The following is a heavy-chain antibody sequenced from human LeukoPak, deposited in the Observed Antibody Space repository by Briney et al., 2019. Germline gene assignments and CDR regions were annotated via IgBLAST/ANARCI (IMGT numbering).Heavy chain of an antibody. CDR1: GGSIRTSNYY. V-gene: IGHV4-39*07. CDR2: IYHGGST. J-gene: IGHJ2*01. Sequence: PSETLSLTCTVSGGSIRTSNYYWGWIRQPPGKGLELIGNIYHGGSTYYTPSLRSRVTMSVDTSKNQFSLKLNSVTAADTAVYYCARQRSDDTSGSYPFDLWGRGTLVTVSS. CDR3: ARQRSDDTSGSYPFDL. D-gene: IGHD3-22*01.